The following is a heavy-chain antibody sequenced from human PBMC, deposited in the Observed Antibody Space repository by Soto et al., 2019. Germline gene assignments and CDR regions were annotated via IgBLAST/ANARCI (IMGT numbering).Heavy chain of an antibody. CDR2: TYHSGST. J-gene: IGHJ6*02. Sequence: SETLSLTCAVSGGSISSGGYSWSWIRQPPGKGLEWIGYTYHSGSTYYNPSLKSRVTISVDRSKNQFSLKLSSVTAADTAVYYCARGGYDSSGSPPKGMDVWGQGTTVTVS. V-gene: IGHV4-30-2*01. CDR3: ARGGYDSSGSPPKGMDV. D-gene: IGHD3-22*01. CDR1: GGSISSGGYS.